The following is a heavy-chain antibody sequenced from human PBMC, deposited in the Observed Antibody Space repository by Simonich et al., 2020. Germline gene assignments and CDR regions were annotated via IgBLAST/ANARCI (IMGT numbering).Heavy chain of an antibody. CDR2: ISGSGGSK. V-gene: IGHV3-23*01. CDR1: GFTFSSYA. D-gene: IGHD3-22*01. J-gene: IGHJ3*02. CDR3: AKDLGERITMIVVVIDAFDI. Sequence: GGGLVQPGGSLKPSCAASGFTFSSYAMSWVRHAPGKGLGWVSAISGSGGSKYYADSVKGRFTISRDNSKNTLYLQMNSLRAEDTAVYYCAKDLGERITMIVVVIDAFDIWGQGTMVTVSS.